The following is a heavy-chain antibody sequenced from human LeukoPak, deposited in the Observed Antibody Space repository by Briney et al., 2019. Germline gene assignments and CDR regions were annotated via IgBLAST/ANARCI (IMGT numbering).Heavy chain of an antibody. CDR3: AKELHDLAVAPYYYYGMDV. D-gene: IGHD6-19*01. CDR1: GFTFSSYA. J-gene: IGHJ6*02. V-gene: IGHV3-23*01. Sequence: GGSLRLSCAASGFTFSSYAMSWVRQAPGKGLEWVSAISGSGGSTYYADSVKGRFTISRDNSKNTLYLQMNSLRAEDTAVYYCAKELHDLAVAPYYYYGMDVWGQGTTVTVSS. CDR2: ISGSGGST.